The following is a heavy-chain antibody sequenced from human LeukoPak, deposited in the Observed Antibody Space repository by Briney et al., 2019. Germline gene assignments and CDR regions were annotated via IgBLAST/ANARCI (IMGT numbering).Heavy chain of an antibody. Sequence: SETLSLTCTASGASVTDYYWSWIRQSPGKGLEWISYIHHSGNSDYNPSLRSRVTTSLDTSKNQFSLNLISVTAADTAVYYCTRGRWGLQSWSQGTLVTVSS. V-gene: IGHV4-59*02. CDR3: TRGRWGLQS. CDR2: IHHSGNS. CDR1: GASVTDYY. J-gene: IGHJ5*02. D-gene: IGHD7-27*01.